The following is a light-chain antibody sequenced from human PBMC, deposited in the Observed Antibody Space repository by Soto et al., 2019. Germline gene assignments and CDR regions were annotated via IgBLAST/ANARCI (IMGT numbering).Light chain of an antibody. CDR1: QSVGSS. CDR3: QQRSIWPLT. CDR2: GAS. V-gene: IGKV3-11*01. J-gene: IGKJ5*01. Sequence: EIVLTQSPATLSLSPGERATLSCRASQSVGSSLAWYQQKPGQAPRLLIYGASTRATGIPARFSGSGSETEFTLTISSLQSEDFAVYYCQQRSIWPLTFGQGTRLEIK.